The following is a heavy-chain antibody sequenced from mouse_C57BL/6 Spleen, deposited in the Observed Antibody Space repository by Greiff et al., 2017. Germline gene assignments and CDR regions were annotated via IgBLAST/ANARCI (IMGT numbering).Heavy chain of an antibody. V-gene: IGHV1-18*01. J-gene: IGHJ4*01. CDR1: GYTFTDYN. Sequence: DVKLQESGPELVKPGASVKIPCKASGYTFTDYNMDWVKQSHGKSLEWIGDINPNNGGTIYNQKFKGKATLTVDKSSSTAYMELRSLTSEDTAVYYCARDYYGSRGAMDYWGQGTSVTVSS. CDR3: ARDYYGSRGAMDY. CDR2: INPNNGGT. D-gene: IGHD1-1*01.